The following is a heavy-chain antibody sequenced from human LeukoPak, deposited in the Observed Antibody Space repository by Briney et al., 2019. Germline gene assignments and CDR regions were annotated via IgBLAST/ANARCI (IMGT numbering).Heavy chain of an antibody. J-gene: IGHJ6*02. V-gene: IGHV3-48*04. CDR1: GFTFSSYS. Sequence: PGGSLRLSCAASGFTFSSYSMNWVRQAPGKGLEWVSYISSSSSTIYYADSAKGRFTISRDNAKNSLYLQMNSLRAEDTAVYYCARGPIAAARGYGMDVWGQGTTVTVSS. D-gene: IGHD6-13*01. CDR3: ARGPIAAARGYGMDV. CDR2: ISSSSSTI.